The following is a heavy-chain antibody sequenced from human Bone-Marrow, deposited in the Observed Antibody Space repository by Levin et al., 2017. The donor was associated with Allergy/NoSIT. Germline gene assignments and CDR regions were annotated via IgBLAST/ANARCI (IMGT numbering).Heavy chain of an antibody. CDR1: GFSISRYW. CDR2: INKDESEK. CDR3: TRAPLLWFGNYFDVLDI. D-gene: IGHD3-10*01. J-gene: IGHJ3*02. V-gene: IGHV3-7*02. Sequence: GGSLRLSCAASGFSISRYWMSWVRQSPERGLEWVANINKDESEKYYLESVKGRFTVSRDNAKNSLFLQMNSLRAEDTAVYFCTRAPLLWFGNYFDVLDIWGPGTMVSVSS.